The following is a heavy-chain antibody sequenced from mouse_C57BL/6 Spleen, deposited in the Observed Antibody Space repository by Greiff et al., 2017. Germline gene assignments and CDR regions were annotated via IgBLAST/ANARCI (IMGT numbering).Heavy chain of an antibody. CDR2: INPNNGGT. CDR3: ARKGEDYSLRGYAMDY. CDR1: GYTFTDYN. D-gene: IGHD2-12*01. J-gene: IGHJ4*01. V-gene: IGHV1-22*01. Sequence: EVQLQESGPELVKPGASVKMSCKASGYTFTDYNMHWVKQSHGKSLEWIGYINPNNGGTSYNQKFKGKATLTVNKSSSTAYMELRSLTSEDSAVYYCARKGEDYSLRGYAMDYWGQGTSVTVSS.